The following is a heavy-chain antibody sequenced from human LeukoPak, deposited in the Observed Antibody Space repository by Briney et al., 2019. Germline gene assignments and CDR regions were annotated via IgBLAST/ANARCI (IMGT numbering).Heavy chain of an antibody. CDR2: FYHSGGT. J-gene: IGHJ4*02. V-gene: IGHV4-59*01. Sequence: SETLSLTCNVSGSSISSYYWSWIRQPPGEGLEWIGYFYHSGGTNYNPSLKSRATISIDTSKNEVSLKLRSVTAADTAVYYCARGDSSSWYSLWKFWGQGTLVTVSS. D-gene: IGHD6-13*01. CDR3: ARGDSSSWYSLWKF. CDR1: GSSISSYY.